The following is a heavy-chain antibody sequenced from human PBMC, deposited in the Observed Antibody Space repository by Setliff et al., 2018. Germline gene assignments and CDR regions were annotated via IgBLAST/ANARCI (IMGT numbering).Heavy chain of an antibody. J-gene: IGHJ4*02. D-gene: IGHD2-15*01. CDR3: ARQRWTSGYCSGGSCLMDY. CDR1: GYSFTTYW. Sequence: PGESLKISCKGSGYSFTTYWIGWVRQMPGKGLEWMGIIYPGDSDTRYSPSFQGQVTISADKSISTAYLQWSSLKASDTAMYYCARQRWTSGYCSGGSCLMDYWGQGTLVTAPQ. V-gene: IGHV5-51*01. CDR2: IYPGDSDT.